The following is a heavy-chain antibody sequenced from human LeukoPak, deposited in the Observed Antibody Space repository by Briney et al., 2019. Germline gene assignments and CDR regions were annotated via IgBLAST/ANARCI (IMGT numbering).Heavy chain of an antibody. J-gene: IGHJ5*02. CDR3: AIHYTEDIVVGPAASPETRNNWFDP. CDR1: GGSILSSSYY. CDR2: IYYSGNT. V-gene: IGHV4-39*07. Sequence: SETLSLTCTVSGGSILSSSYYWGWIRQPPGKGLEWIGSIYYSGNTFYNPSLKSRVTISVETSKNQFSLKLSSVTAADTAVYYCAIHYTEDIVVGPAASPETRNNWFDPWGQGTLVTVSS. D-gene: IGHD2-2*01.